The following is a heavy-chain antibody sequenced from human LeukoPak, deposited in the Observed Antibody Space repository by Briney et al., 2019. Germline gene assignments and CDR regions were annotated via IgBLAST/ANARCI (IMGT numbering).Heavy chain of an antibody. Sequence: PGGSLRLSCAASGFTFDDYAMHWVRQAPGMGLEWVSLISGDSDYTYYADPVKGRFTISRDNSKNSLYLQMNTLRTEDNALYYCVKGHGSRTGDFEYWGQGKLVTVSS. CDR2: ISGDSDYT. J-gene: IGHJ4*02. D-gene: IGHD3-10*01. V-gene: IGHV3-43*02. CDR3: VKGHGSRTGDFEY. CDR1: GFTFDDYA.